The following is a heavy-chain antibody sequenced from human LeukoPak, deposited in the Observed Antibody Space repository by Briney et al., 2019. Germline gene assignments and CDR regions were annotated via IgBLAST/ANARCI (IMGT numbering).Heavy chain of an antibody. CDR2: IVVGSGNT. V-gene: IGHV1-58*02. J-gene: IGHJ6*03. Sequence: GASVKVSCKASGFTFTSSAMQWVRQARGQRLEWIGWIVVGSGNTNYAQKFQERVTITRDMSTSTAYMELSSLRSEDTAVYYCARGSRDGYNSHYYYMDVWGKGTTVTISS. CDR1: GFTFTSSA. D-gene: IGHD5-24*01. CDR3: ARGSRDGYNSHYYYMDV.